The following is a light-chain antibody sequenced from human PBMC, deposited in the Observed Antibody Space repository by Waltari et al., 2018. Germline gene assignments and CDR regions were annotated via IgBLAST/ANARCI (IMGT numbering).Light chain of an antibody. Sequence: QSVLTQPPSVSGTPGQRVTISCSGSSSNIGTNTVDWYQALPGTAPKLLIHGNDQWPSGVPDRFSGSKSGTSGSLAISGLQPEDETDYYCAAWDESLKGWVFGGGTRLTVL. CDR2: GND. CDR3: AAWDESLKGWV. J-gene: IGLJ2*01. V-gene: IGLV1-44*01. CDR1: SSNIGTNT.